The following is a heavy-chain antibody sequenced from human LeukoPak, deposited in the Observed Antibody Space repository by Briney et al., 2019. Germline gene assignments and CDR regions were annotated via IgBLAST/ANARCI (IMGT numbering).Heavy chain of an antibody. CDR2: INYSGST. V-gene: IGHV4-59*01. J-gene: IGHJ4*02. Sequence: SETLSLTCTVSGGSISSYYWSWIRQPPGKGLEWIGYINYSGSTNYNPSLKSRVTMSVDTSKNQFSLNLNSVTAADTAVYYCARDQGVVGAYFDYWGQGTLVTVSS. CDR1: GGSISSYY. CDR3: ARDQGVVGAYFDY. D-gene: IGHD1-26*01.